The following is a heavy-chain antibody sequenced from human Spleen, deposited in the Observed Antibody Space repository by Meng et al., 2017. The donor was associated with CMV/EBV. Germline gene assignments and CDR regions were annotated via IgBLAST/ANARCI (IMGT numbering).Heavy chain of an antibody. D-gene: IGHD2-2*02. CDR3: VKDIGRGNDIVVVPAAIGFDY. V-gene: IGHV3-9*01. CDR1: GFTFDDYA. J-gene: IGHJ4*02. Sequence: SLKISCAASGFTFDDYAMHWVRQAPGKGLEWVSGISWNSGSIGYADSVKGRFTISRDNAKNSLYLQMNSLRAEDTALYYCVKDIGRGNDIVVVPAAIGFDYWGQGTLVTVSS. CDR2: ISWNSGSI.